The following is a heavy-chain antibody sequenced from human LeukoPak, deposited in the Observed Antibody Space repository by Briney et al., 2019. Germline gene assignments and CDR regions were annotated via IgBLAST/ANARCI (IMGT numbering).Heavy chain of an antibody. J-gene: IGHJ4*02. V-gene: IGHV3-7*01. CDR3: ARRRGSSSLDY. CDR1: GFTFSSYW. CDR2: INQDGSEK. D-gene: IGHD6-13*01. Sequence: QPGGSLRLSCAASGFTFSSYWMTWVRQAPGKGLEWVANINQDGSEKYYVDSVKGRFTVSRDNAKNSLYLQMNSLRAEDTAVYYCARRRGSSSLDYWGQGTLVTVSS.